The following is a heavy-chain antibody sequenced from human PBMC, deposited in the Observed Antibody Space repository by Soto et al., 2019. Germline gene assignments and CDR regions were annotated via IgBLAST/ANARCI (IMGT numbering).Heavy chain of an antibody. CDR2: IYYSGST. CDR1: GGSISSSSYY. Sequence: QLQLQESGPGLVKPSETLSLTCTVSGGSISSSSYYWGWIRQPPGKGLEWIGGIYYSGSTYYNPSLKSRVTISVDTSKNQFSLKLSSVTAADTAVYYCAKAYCGGDCYLLYWYFDLWGRGTLVTVSS. J-gene: IGHJ2*01. D-gene: IGHD2-21*02. CDR3: AKAYCGGDCYLLYWYFDL. V-gene: IGHV4-39*01.